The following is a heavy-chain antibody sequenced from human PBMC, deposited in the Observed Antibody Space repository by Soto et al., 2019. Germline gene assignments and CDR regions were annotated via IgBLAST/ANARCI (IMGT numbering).Heavy chain of an antibody. Sequence: EVQLLESGGGLVQPGGSLRLSCAASGFIFTSSALSWVRQAPGKGLEWVSTISGSGGSTYYADSVKGRFTISRDSSKNTLYLQMNSLRADDTALYYCARTYSTSLRYFGYWGQGTLVTVSS. V-gene: IGHV3-23*01. J-gene: IGHJ4*03. CDR1: GFIFTSSA. CDR3: ARTYSTSLRYFGY. D-gene: IGHD5-18*01. CDR2: ISGSGGST.